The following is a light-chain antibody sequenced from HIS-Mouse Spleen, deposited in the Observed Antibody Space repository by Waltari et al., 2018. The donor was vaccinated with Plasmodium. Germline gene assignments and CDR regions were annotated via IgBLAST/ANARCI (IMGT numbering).Light chain of an antibody. J-gene: IGLJ3*02. CDR1: ALPKKY. Sequence: SYELTQPPSVSVSPGQTARITCSGDALPKKYAYWYQQKSGQAPVLVIYEDSKRPYGIPERFSGSSSGTMATLTISGAQVEDEADYDCYSTDSSGNHRVFGGGTKLTVL. CDR3: YSTDSSGNHRV. V-gene: IGLV3-10*01. CDR2: EDS.